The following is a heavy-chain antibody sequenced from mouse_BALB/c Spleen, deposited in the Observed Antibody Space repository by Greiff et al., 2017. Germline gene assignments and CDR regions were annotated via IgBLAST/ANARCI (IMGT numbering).Heavy chain of an antibody. Sequence: DVKLVESGGGLVKPGGSLKLSCAASGFAFSSYDMSWVRQTPEKRLEWVAYISSGGGSTYYPDTVKGRFTISRDNAKNTLYLQMSSLKSEDTAMYYCARQGDYDGAWFAYWGQGTLVTVSA. CDR2: ISSGGGST. D-gene: IGHD2-4*01. CDR3: ARQGDYDGAWFAY. V-gene: IGHV5-12-1*01. CDR1: GFAFSSYD. J-gene: IGHJ3*01.